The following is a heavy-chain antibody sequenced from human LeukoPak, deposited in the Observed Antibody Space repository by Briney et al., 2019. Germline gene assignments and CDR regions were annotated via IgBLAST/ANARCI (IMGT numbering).Heavy chain of an antibody. J-gene: IGHJ5*02. Sequence: PSETLSLTCAVYGGSFSGYYWSWIRQPPGKGLEWIGEINHSGSTNYNPSLKSRLTISVDTSKNQFSLKLSSVTAADTAVYYCARANSVLRYFDWFEDWGQGTLVTVSS. CDR1: GGSFSGYY. V-gene: IGHV4-34*01. D-gene: IGHD3-9*01. CDR2: INHSGST. CDR3: ARANSVLRYFDWFED.